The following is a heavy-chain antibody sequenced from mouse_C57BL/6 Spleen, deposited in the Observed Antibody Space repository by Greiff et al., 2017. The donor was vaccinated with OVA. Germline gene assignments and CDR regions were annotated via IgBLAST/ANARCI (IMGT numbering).Heavy chain of an antibody. CDR1: GYTFTSYW. Sequence: QVQLQQSGAELVRPGTSVKLSCKASGYTFTSYWMHWVKQRPGQGLEWIGVIDPSDSYTNYNQKFKGKATLTVDTSSSTAYMQLSSLTSEDSAVYYCARHDYFDYWGQGTTLTVSS. J-gene: IGHJ2*01. D-gene: IGHD2-3*01. V-gene: IGHV1-59*01. CDR2: IDPSDSYT. CDR3: ARHDYFDY.